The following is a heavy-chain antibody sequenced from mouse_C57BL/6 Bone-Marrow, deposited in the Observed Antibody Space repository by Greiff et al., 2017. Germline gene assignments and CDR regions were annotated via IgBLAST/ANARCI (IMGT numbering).Heavy chain of an antibody. CDR1: GFNIKDDY. Sequence: EVQLQQSGAELVRPGASVKLSCTASGFNIKDDYMHWVKQRPEQGLEWIGWIDPENGDTEYASKFQGKATITADTSSNTAYLQLSSLTSEDTAVYYCTHDGYYGDCWGQGTTLTVSS. CDR2: IDPENGDT. J-gene: IGHJ2*01. CDR3: THDGYYGDC. V-gene: IGHV14-4*01. D-gene: IGHD2-3*01.